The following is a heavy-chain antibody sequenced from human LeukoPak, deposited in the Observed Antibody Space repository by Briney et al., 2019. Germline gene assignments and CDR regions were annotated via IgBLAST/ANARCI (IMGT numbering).Heavy chain of an antibody. CDR3: ARDTPSPYSSGWYTHYYYGMDV. V-gene: IGHV4-39*07. D-gene: IGHD6-19*01. Sequence: SETLSLTCTVSGGSISSSSYYWGWIRQPPGKGLEWIGSIYYSGSTNYNPSLKSRVTISVDTSKNQFSLKLSSVTAADTAVYYCARDTPSPYSSGWYTHYYYGMDVWGQGTTVTVSS. CDR2: IYYSGST. J-gene: IGHJ6*02. CDR1: GGSISSSSYY.